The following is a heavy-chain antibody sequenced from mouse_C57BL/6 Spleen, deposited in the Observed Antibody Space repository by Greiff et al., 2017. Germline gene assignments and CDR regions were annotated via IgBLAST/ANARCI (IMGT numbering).Heavy chain of an antibody. J-gene: IGHJ2*01. CDR1: GYSFTGYY. D-gene: IGHD1-1*01. CDR3: SRDYGSLFNY. V-gene: IGHV1-42*01. Sequence: VQLQQSGPELVKPGASVKISCKASGYSFTGYYMNWVKQSPEKSLEWIGEINPSTGGTTYNQKFKAKATLTVDKSSSTAYMQLKSLTSEDSVVYYCSRDYGSLFNYWGPGTTLTVSS. CDR2: INPSTGGT.